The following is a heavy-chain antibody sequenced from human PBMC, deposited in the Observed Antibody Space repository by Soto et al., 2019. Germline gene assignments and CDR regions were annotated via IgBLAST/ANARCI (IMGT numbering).Heavy chain of an antibody. D-gene: IGHD3-22*01. CDR3: ARDRLYYDSSGYRLNWFDP. V-gene: IGHV1-69*13. Sequence: SVKVSCKASGGTFSSYAISWVRQAPGQGLEWMGGIIPIFGTANYAQKFQGRVTITADESTSTSYMELSSLRSEDTAVYYCARDRLYYDSSGYRLNWFDPWGQGTLVTVSS. CDR2: IIPIFGTA. CDR1: GGTFSSYA. J-gene: IGHJ5*02.